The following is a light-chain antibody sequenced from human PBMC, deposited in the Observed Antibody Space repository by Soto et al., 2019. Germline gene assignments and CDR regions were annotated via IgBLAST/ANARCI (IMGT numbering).Light chain of an antibody. J-gene: IGLJ2*01. CDR3: QSYDSNLSGVV. CDR2: DVS. Sequence: QSALTQPASVSGSPGQSITISCTGTSSDVGGYNYVSWYQQHPGKAPKLMIYDVSNRPSGVSNRFSGSKSGTSASLAITGLQAEDEADYYCQSYDSNLSGVVFGGGTKLTVL. CDR1: SSDVGGYNY. V-gene: IGLV2-14*01.